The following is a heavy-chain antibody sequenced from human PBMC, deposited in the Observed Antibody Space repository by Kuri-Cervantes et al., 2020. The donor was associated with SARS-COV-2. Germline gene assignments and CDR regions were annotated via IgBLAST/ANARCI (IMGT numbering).Heavy chain of an antibody. V-gene: IGHV3-30*03. CDR3: ASAGADAFDI. D-gene: IGHD3-10*01. CDR1: GFTVSSYA. CDR2: ISYDGSNK. J-gene: IGHJ3*02. Sequence: LSLTCAASGFTVSSYAMHWVRQAPGKGLEWVALISYDGSNKYYADSVKGRFTISRDNPKNTLYLQMNSLRAEDTAVYYCASAGADAFDIWGQGTMVTVSS.